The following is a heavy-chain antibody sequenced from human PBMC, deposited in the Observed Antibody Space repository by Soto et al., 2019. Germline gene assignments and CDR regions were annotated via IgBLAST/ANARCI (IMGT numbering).Heavy chain of an antibody. CDR2: LYSSGNT. CDR3: ARGPYRSAYYVLDS. J-gene: IGHJ4*02. V-gene: IGHV4-4*07. CDR1: GASITAYG. Sequence: PSGTLSLTCTVSGASITAYGWSWIRQPAGRGLEWIWRLYSSGNTDYNPSFKSRLTMSSDASKSQFSLKLSSVTAADTAIYYCARGPYRSAYYVLDSWGQGTLVTVS. D-gene: IGHD6-19*01.